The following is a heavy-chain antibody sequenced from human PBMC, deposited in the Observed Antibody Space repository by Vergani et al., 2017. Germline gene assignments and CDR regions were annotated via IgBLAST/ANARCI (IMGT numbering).Heavy chain of an antibody. CDR3: ARDREDYYYYYYMDV. Sequence: QVQLVQSGAEVKKPGASVKVSCKASGYTFTSYAMHWVRQAPGQRLEWMGGINAGNGNTKYSQKFQGRVTITRDTSASTANMELISRRSEDTAVYYCARDREDYYYYYYMDVWGKGTTVTVSS. V-gene: IGHV1-3*01. CDR2: INAGNGNT. CDR1: GYTFTSYA. J-gene: IGHJ6*03.